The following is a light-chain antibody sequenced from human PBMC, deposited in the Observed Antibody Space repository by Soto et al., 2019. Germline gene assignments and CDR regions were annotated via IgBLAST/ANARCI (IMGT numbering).Light chain of an antibody. CDR3: KQYNNWYS. V-gene: IGKV3-15*01. CDR2: GAS. J-gene: IGKJ2*03. CDR1: QSVRSD. Sequence: EIVMTQFPATLSVSPGESATLSCRASQSVRSDLAWYQQKPGKAPRVLVYGASTTATGVPARFRGSRSGTDFTLTISSLQSEDSAMYYCKQYNNWYSFGQGTKLEIK.